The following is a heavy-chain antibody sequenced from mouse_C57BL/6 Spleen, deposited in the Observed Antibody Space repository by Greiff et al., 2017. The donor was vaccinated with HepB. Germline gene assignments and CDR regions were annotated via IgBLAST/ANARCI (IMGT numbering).Heavy chain of an antibody. CDR3: ASAPVFYSSFAY. J-gene: IGHJ3*01. D-gene: IGHD1-1*01. Sequence: VQLQQSGPELVKPGASVKMSCKASGYTFTDYNMHWVKQSHGKSLEWIGYINPNNGGTSYNQKFKGKATLTVNKSSSTAYMELRSLTSEDSAVYYCASAPVFYSSFAYWGQGTLVTVSA. CDR1: GYTFTDYN. CDR2: INPNNGGT. V-gene: IGHV1-22*01.